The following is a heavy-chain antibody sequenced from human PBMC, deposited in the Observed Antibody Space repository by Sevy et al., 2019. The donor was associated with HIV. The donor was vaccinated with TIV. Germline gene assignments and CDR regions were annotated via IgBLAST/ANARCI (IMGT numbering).Heavy chain of an antibody. J-gene: IGHJ4*02. Sequence: SEALSLTCTVSGGSISSGSYYWGWIRQPPGKGLEWFGTMYYDGSAYYNPSLQSRVSMSVDTSKNQFSLNLSSVTAADTAVYFCARGEDSAMIDYWGQGTLVTVSS. CDR1: GGSISSGSYY. CDR2: MYYDGSA. CDR3: ARGEDSAMIDY. D-gene: IGHD5-18*01. V-gene: IGHV4-39*01.